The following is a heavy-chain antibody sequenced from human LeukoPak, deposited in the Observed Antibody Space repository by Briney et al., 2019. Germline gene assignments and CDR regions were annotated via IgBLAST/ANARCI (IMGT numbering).Heavy chain of an antibody. Sequence: SETLSLTCAVYGGSFSGYYWSWIRQPPGKGLEWIGEINHSGSTNYNPSLKSRVTISVDTSKNQFSLKLSSVTAADTAVYYCARAATAGYSSGWYRRRANWFDPWGQGTLVTVSS. CDR1: GGSFSGYY. J-gene: IGHJ5*02. V-gene: IGHV4-34*01. CDR3: ARAATAGYSSGWYRRRANWFDP. D-gene: IGHD6-19*01. CDR2: INHSGST.